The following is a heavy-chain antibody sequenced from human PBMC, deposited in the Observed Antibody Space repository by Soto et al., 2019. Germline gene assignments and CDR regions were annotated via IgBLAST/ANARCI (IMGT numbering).Heavy chain of an antibody. V-gene: IGHV4-30-2*01. CDR3: ARIVRPHYGMDV. CDR2: IYHSGST. CDR1: GGSISSGGYS. D-gene: IGHD3-10*02. J-gene: IGHJ6*02. Sequence: SETLSLTCAVSGGSISSGGYSWSWIRQPPGKGLEWIGYIYHSGSTYYNPSLKSRVTISVDRSKNQFSLKLSSVTAADTAVYYCARIVRPHYGMDVWGQGTTVTVSS.